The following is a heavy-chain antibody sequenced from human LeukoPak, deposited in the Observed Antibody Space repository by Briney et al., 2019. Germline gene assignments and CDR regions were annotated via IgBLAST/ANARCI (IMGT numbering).Heavy chain of an antibody. CDR1: GFTFTNAL. Sequence: GGSLRLSCSAPGFTFTNALMSWVPQAPGKGLEWVGHIKSKSDGGTTDYAAPVKGRFTISRDDSKDTMYLQMDSPKTEDIAVYYCATEYYGAYNFWGQGALVTVSS. V-gene: IGHV3-15*01. CDR3: ATEYYGAYNF. J-gene: IGHJ4*02. CDR2: IKSKSDGGTT. D-gene: IGHD4-17*01.